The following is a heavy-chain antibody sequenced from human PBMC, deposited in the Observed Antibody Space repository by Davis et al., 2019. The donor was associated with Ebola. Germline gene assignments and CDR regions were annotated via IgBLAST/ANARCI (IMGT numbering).Heavy chain of an antibody. CDR1: GGSISGYY. J-gene: IGHJ5*02. CDR2: LYHGGGT. V-gene: IGHV4-59*01. D-gene: IGHD2-15*01. CDR3: ARLLSLGYCSGGSCYSGYWFDP. Sequence: MPSETLSLTCTVSGGSISGYYWSWIRQPPGKGLEWIGNLYHGGGTNYSPSLKSRVTISVDTSKNQFSLKLSSVTAADTAVYYCARLLSLGYCSGGSCYSGYWFDPWGQGTLVTVSS.